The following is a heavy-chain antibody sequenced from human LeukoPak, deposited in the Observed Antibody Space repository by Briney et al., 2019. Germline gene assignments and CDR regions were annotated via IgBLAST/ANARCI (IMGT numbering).Heavy chain of an antibody. V-gene: IGHV4-59*01. CDR1: GGSISSYY. CDR3: ARDSLQGFDY. CDR2: IYYSGST. D-gene: IGHD4-11*01. Sequence: PSETLSLTCTVSGGSISSYYWSWIRQPPGKGPEWIGYIYYSGSTNYNPSLKSRVTISVDTSKNQFSLKLSSVTAADTAVYYCARDSLQGFDYWGQGTLVTVSS. J-gene: IGHJ4*02.